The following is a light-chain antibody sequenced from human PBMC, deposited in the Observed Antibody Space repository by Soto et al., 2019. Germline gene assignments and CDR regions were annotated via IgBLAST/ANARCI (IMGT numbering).Light chain of an antibody. CDR3: QQYAGSPRT. CDR2: SAS. J-gene: IGKJ1*01. V-gene: IGKV3-20*01. CDR1: QNLGTLY. Sequence: EIVLTQSPGTLSLSPGERGTRSCRASQNLGTLYLAWFQQKSGQAPRLLIYSASRRATGIPDRFTGSGSGTDFTLTINRVEPEDFAVYFCQQYAGSPRTFGQGTKV.